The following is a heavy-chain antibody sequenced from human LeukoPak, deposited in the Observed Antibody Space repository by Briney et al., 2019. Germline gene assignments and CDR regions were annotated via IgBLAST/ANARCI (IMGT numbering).Heavy chain of an antibody. Sequence: GGSLRLSCAASGFIFSSYEMNWVRQAPGKGLEWVSYISSSGSTIYYADSVKGRFIISRDNAKNSLYLQMNSLRAGDTAVYYCARDSSGWYHWVDSWGQGTLVTVSS. CDR1: GFIFSSYE. V-gene: IGHV3-48*03. CDR3: ARDSSGWYHWVDS. CDR2: ISSSGSTI. J-gene: IGHJ5*01. D-gene: IGHD6-19*01.